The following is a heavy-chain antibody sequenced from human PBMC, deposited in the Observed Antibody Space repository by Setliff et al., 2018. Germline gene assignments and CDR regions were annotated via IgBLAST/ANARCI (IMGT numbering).Heavy chain of an antibody. D-gene: IGHD2-8*01. Sequence: GGSLRLSCAASGFTFSNFAMTWVRQAQGKGLEWVSGISGSGDKTYYADSVKGRFTISRDNSKNTLYLQRNSLSPEDTALYYCASSSGVNYEAYFDYWGQGTLVTV. CDR3: ASSSGVNYEAYFDY. CDR2: ISGSGDKT. CDR1: GFTFSNFA. V-gene: IGHV3-23*01. J-gene: IGHJ4*02.